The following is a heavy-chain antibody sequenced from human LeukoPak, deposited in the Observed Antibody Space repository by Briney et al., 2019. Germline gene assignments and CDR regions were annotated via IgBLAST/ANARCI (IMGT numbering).Heavy chain of an antibody. CDR1: GLSVNDSW. V-gene: IGHV3-15*01. Sequence: GGSLRLSCAAPGLSVNDSWMGWVRQAPGKGLEWIGRIYCEADGRTTDYAEAVEGSFTISRADSEVTPYLQMKSLKTEYIVVYYCAAYTIYTFGYYYYYAMDVWGQGTTVTVSS. D-gene: IGHD3-16*01. J-gene: IGHJ6*02. CDR2: IYCEADGRTT. CDR3: AAYTIYTFGYYYYYAMDV.